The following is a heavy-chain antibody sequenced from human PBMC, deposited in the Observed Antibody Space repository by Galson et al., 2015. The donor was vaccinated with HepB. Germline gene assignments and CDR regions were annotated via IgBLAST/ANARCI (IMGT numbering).Heavy chain of an antibody. CDR2: INTNTGNP. V-gene: IGHV7-4-1*02. CDR3: ARPGCSGGSCGTYYYGLDV. D-gene: IGHD2-15*01. J-gene: IGHJ6*02. Sequence: SVKVSCKASGYTFTTYAMNWVRQAPGQGLEWMGWINTNTGNPTYAQDFTGRFVFSLDTSVSTAYLQISSLKTEDTAVYYCARPGCSGGSCGTYYYGLDVWGQGATVTVSS. CDR1: GYTFTTYA.